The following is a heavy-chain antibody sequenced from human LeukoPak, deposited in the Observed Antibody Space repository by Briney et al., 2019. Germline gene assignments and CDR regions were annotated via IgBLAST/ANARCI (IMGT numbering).Heavy chain of an antibody. J-gene: IGHJ4*02. D-gene: IGHD5-24*01. Sequence: GGSLRLSCAASGFSFNSYAMSWVRQAPGKGLEWVSLISGNGGSTYYADSVKGRFTISRDNSKNTLYLQMSSLRAEDTAVYYCAKDQKMHGDYWGQGTLVTVSS. CDR3: AKDQKMHGDY. V-gene: IGHV3-23*01. CDR2: ISGNGGST. CDR1: GFSFNSYA.